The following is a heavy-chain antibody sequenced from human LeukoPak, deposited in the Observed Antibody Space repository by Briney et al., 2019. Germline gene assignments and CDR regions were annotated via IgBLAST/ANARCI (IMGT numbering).Heavy chain of an antibody. D-gene: IGHD3-16*01. Sequence: GRSLRLSRAASGFTFSTYAMYWVRQAPGKGLEWVAIVSYDGSIEYYADSVKGRFTISRDNSKNTLYLQMNSLRAEDTAVYYCARDLLGGGLDYWGQGTLVTVSS. CDR2: VSYDGSIE. CDR1: GFTFSTYA. J-gene: IGHJ4*02. CDR3: ARDLLGGGLDY. V-gene: IGHV3-30-3*01.